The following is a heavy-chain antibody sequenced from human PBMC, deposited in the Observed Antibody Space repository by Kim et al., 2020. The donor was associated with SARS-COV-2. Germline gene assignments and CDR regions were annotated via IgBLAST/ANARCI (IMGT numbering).Heavy chain of an antibody. J-gene: IGHJ5*02. D-gene: IGHD1-7*01. Sequence: YAQKFQGRVTMTRNTSISTAYMELSSLRSEDTAVYYCARGNWNYASGFDPWGQGTLVTVSS. CDR3: ARGNWNYASGFDP. V-gene: IGHV1-8*01.